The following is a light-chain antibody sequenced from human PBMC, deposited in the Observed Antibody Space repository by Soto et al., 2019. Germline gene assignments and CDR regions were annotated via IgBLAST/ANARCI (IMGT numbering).Light chain of an antibody. Sequence: EIELTQSPATLSLSPGERATLSCWVSQSIRSPFLAWYQQKPGQAPRLFIHGASSRATGIPDRFSGSGSGTDFTLTISRLEPEDFAVYYCGSDEWTFGQGTKVE. CDR2: GAS. J-gene: IGKJ1*01. CDR1: QSIRSPF. CDR3: GSDEWT. V-gene: IGKV3-20*01.